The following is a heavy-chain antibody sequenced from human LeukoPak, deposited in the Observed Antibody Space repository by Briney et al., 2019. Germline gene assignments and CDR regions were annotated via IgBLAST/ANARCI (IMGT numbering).Heavy chain of an antibody. CDR3: AREYSSSFDP. V-gene: IGHV4-39*07. CDR2: IYYSGST. CDR1: GGSIINSGYY. D-gene: IGHD6-19*01. J-gene: IGHJ5*02. Sequence: SETLSLTCTVSGGSIINSGYYWGWIRQPPGKGLEWIGSIYYSGSTYYNPSLKSRVTISVDTSKNQFSLKLSSVTAADTAVYYCAREYSSSFDPWGQGTLVTVSS.